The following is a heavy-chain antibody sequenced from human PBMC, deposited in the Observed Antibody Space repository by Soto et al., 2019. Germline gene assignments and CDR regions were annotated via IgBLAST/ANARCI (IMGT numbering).Heavy chain of an antibody. J-gene: IGHJ4*02. CDR1: GYRFYSHS. D-gene: IGHD6-19*01. V-gene: IGHV1-18*01. CDR3: ARGPPYSSGWTDY. CDR2: INADYGNT. Sequence: ALVKGSCKASGYRFYSHSISWVRQAPGQGLEWMGRINADYGNTNYAQKLQGRVTMTRDTSTSTVYMELSSLRSEDTAVYYCARGPPYSSGWTDYWGQGTLVTVSS.